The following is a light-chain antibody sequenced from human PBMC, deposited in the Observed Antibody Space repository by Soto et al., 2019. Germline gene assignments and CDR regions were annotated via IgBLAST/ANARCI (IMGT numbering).Light chain of an antibody. V-gene: IGKV1-27*01. J-gene: IGKJ3*01. CDR2: AAS. Sequence: DIQMTQSPSSLSASVGDRVTITCRASQGISNYLASYQQKPGKVPKLLIYAASTLQSGVPSRFSGTGSGTDLTLTISSLQPEDVETYYCQKYSSAPFTFGPGTKVDIK. CDR3: QKYSSAPFT. CDR1: QGISNY.